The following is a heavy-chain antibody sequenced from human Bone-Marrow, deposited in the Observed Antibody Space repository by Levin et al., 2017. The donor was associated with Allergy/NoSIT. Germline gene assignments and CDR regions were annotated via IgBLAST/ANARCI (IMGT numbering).Heavy chain of an antibody. CDR2: INPNSGGT. Sequence: GESLKISCKASGYTFTGYYMHWVRQAPGQGLEWMGWINPNSGGTNYAQMFQGRVTMTRDTSISTAYMELSRLRSDDTAVYYCARDGQWLDAPTDYWGQGTLVTVSS. CDR1: GYTFTGYY. D-gene: IGHD6-19*01. V-gene: IGHV1-2*02. J-gene: IGHJ4*02. CDR3: ARDGQWLDAPTDY.